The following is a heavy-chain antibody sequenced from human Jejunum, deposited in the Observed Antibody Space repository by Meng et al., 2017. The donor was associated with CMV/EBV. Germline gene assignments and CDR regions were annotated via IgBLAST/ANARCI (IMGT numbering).Heavy chain of an antibody. V-gene: IGHV4-59*12. CDR1: GGSLGSYY. CDR3: AREWIWSGPMED. CDR2: IYYSGST. D-gene: IGHD3-3*01. J-gene: IGHJ1*01. Sequence: PLAGSGPGLVKPSEALSVTCTCSGGSLGSYYWSWIRQSPGRGLEWIGYIYYSGSTYYNPSLESRVTLSVDTSENQLSLKVNSVTAADTAVYFCAREWIWSGPMEDWGQGTLVTVSS.